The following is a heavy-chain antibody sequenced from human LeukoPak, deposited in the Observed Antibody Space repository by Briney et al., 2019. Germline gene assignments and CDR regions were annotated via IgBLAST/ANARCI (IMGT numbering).Heavy chain of an antibody. Sequence: GASLRLSCAASGFTFSSYAMSWVRHAPGKGLEWVSAISGSGGSTYYADSVKGRFTISRDNSKNTLYLQMNSLRAEDTAVYYCAKEKIGDRVPYFDYWGQGTLVTVSS. CDR1: GFTFSSYA. V-gene: IGHV3-23*01. J-gene: IGHJ4*02. CDR3: AKEKIGDRVPYFDY. D-gene: IGHD3-16*01. CDR2: ISGSGGST.